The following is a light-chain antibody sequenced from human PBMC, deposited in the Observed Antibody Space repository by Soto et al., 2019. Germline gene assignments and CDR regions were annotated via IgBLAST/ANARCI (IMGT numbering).Light chain of an antibody. J-gene: IGLJ2*01. Sequence: QSVLTQPPSASGTPGQRVTISCSGSRSNIGSNYVYWYQQFPETAPKLLIHSNNQRPSGVPDRFSGSKSGTSASLAISGLRSEDEADYYCAAWDDSLSGVVFGGGTKLTVL. CDR1: RSNIGSNY. V-gene: IGLV1-47*01. CDR2: SNN. CDR3: AAWDDSLSGVV.